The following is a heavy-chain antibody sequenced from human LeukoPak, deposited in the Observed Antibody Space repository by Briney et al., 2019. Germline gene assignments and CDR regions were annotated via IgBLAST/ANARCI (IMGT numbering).Heavy chain of an antibody. CDR3: ARGSSYDSSGYQY. Sequence: PSQTLSLTCTVSGGSISSGSYYWSWIRQPAGQGLEWIGRIYTSGSTNYNPSLKSRVTIAVDTSKTQFSLKLSSVTAADTAVYYCARGSSYDSSGYQYWGQGTLVTVSS. V-gene: IGHV4-61*02. J-gene: IGHJ4*02. CDR2: IYTSGST. D-gene: IGHD3-22*01. CDR1: GGSISSGSYY.